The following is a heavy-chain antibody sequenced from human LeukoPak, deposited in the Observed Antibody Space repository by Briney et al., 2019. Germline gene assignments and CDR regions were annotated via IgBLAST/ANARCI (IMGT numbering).Heavy chain of an antibody. CDR3: ARDREDIVVVFDP. D-gene: IGHD2-15*01. Sequence: ASVKVSCKASGYTFTSYYMHWVRQAPGQGLEWMGIINPSGGSTSYAQKFQGRVTMTRDTSISTAYMELSRLRSDDTAVYYCARDREDIVVVFDPWGQGTLVTVSS. V-gene: IGHV1-46*01. CDR1: GYTFTSYY. J-gene: IGHJ5*02. CDR2: INPSGGST.